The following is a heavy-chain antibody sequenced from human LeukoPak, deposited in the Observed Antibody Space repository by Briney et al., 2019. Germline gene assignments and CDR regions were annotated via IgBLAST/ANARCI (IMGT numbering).Heavy chain of an antibody. CDR2: IYSGGST. D-gene: IGHD3-3*01. V-gene: IGHV3-53*01. Sequence: GGSLRLSCAASGFTVSSNYMSWVRQAPGKGLEWVSVIYSGGSTYYADSVKGRFTISRDNSKNTLYLQMNILRAEDTAVYYCARNGQFGVVDYWGQGTLVTVSS. CDR1: GFTVSSNY. CDR3: ARNGQFGVVDY. J-gene: IGHJ4*02.